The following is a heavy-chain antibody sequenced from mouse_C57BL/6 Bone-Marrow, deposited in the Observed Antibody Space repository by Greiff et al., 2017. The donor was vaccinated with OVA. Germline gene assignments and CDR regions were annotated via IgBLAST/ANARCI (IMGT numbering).Heavy chain of an antibody. CDR2: IWSGGST. Sequence: QVQLKESGPGLVQPSQSLSITCTVSGFSLTSYGVHWVRQSPGKGLEWLGVIWSGGSTDYNAAFISRLSISKDNSKSQVFFKMNSLQADDTAIYYCASMITTYYYAMDYWGQGTSVTVSS. CDR1: GFSLTSYG. CDR3: ASMITTYYYAMDY. V-gene: IGHV2-2*01. J-gene: IGHJ4*01. D-gene: IGHD2-4*01.